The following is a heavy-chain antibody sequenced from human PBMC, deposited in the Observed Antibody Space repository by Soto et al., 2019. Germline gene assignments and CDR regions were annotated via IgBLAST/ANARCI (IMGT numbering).Heavy chain of an antibody. CDR1: GYTFTDHY. D-gene: IGHD3-22*01. CDR2: IIPIFGTA. J-gene: IGHJ2*01. CDR3: ARDGGYYDSSGYYHWYFDL. V-gene: IGHV1-69*06. Sequence: QVQLVQSGAEVKKPGASVKVSYVASGYTFTDHYIHWVRQAPGQGLEWMGGIIPIFGTANYAQKFQGRVTITADKSTSTAYMELSSLRSEDTAVYYCARDGGYYDSSGYYHWYFDLWGRGTLVTVSS.